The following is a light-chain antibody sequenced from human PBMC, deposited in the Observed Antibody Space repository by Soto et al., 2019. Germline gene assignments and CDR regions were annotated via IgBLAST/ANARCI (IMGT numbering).Light chain of an antibody. CDR1: QGISNC. J-gene: IGKJ5*01. CDR3: QQAYSFPIT. CDR2: AAS. Sequence: DIQMTQSPSSVSASIGDRVTVTCRASQGISNCLAWYQQKPGKAPKFLISAASSLQSGVPSRFSGSGSATDFTLTISSRLPEDFATDYCQQAYSFPITFGQGTRLESK. V-gene: IGKV1-12*01.